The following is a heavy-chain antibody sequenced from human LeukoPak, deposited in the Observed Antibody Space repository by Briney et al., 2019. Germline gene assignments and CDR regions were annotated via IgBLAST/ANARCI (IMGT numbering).Heavy chain of an antibody. Sequence: ASVKVSCKASGYTLTRYAMSWVRQAPGQGLEWMGWISAYNGNTNYAQKLQGRVTMTTDTSTSTAYMELRSLRSDDTAVYYCATGSQYYLDYSGQGGLVTVSS. CDR2: ISAYNGNT. D-gene: IGHD3-10*01. J-gene: IGHJ4*02. CDR3: ATGSQYYLDY. CDR1: GYTLTRYA. V-gene: IGHV1-18*01.